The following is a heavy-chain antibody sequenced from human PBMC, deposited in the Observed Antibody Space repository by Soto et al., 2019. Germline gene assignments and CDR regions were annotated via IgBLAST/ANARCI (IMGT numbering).Heavy chain of an antibody. V-gene: IGHV5-51*01. Sequence: GESLKISCKGSGYSFTSYWIGWVRQMPGKGLEWMGIIYPGDSDTRYSPSFQGQVTISADKSISTAYLQWSSLKASDTAMYYCARVMTALITMNGMDVWGQGTTVTVSS. D-gene: IGHD3-22*01. J-gene: IGHJ6*02. CDR1: GYSFTSYW. CDR2: IYPGDSDT. CDR3: ARVMTALITMNGMDV.